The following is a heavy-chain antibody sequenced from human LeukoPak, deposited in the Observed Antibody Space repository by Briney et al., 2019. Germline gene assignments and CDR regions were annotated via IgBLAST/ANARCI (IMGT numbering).Heavy chain of an antibody. Sequence: PSETLSLTCAVYGASFSGYYWSWIRQPPGKGLEWIREINHSGSTNYNPSLKSRVTISVDTSKNQFSLKLSSVTAADTAVYYCARVGYYDSSGAHDYWGQGTLVTVSS. D-gene: IGHD3-22*01. CDR3: ARVGYYDSSGAHDY. V-gene: IGHV4-34*01. J-gene: IGHJ4*02. CDR2: INHSGST. CDR1: GASFSGYY.